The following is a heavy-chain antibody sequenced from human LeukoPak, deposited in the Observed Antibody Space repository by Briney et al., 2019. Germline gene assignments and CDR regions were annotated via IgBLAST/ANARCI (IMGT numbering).Heavy chain of an antibody. Sequence: SETLSLTCTVSGGSISSYYWSWIRQPPGKGLEWIGYIYYSGSTNYNPSLKSRVTISVDTSKNQFSLKLSSVTAADTAVYYCARLYSSSSFDYWGQGTLVIVSS. V-gene: IGHV4-59*01. D-gene: IGHD6-6*01. CDR1: GGSISSYY. CDR2: IYYSGST. CDR3: ARLYSSSSFDY. J-gene: IGHJ4*02.